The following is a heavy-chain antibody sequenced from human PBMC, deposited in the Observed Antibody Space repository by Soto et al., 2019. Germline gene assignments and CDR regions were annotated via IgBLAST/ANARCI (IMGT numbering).Heavy chain of an antibody. CDR1: GGSISSSSYY. D-gene: IGHD2-8*01. Sequence: SETLSLTCTVSGGSISSSSYYWGWIRQPPGKGLEWIGSIYYSGSTYYNPSLKSRVTISVDTSKNQFSLKLSSVTAADTAVYYCARHGVATGYGMDVWGQGTTVTVSS. CDR3: ARHGVATGYGMDV. V-gene: IGHV4-39*01. J-gene: IGHJ6*02. CDR2: IYYSGST.